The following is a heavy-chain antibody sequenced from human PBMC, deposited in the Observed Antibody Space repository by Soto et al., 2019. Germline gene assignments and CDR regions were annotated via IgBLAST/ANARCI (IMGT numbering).Heavy chain of an antibody. D-gene: IGHD3-3*01. CDR1: GGSISSYY. V-gene: IGHV4-59*08. J-gene: IGHJ4*02. Sequence: QVQLQESGPGLVKPSETLSLTCTVSGGSISSYYWSWIRQPPGKGLEWIGYIYYSGSTNYNPSLKSRVTISVDTSKNQFSLKLSSVTAADTAVYYCARLMRSGSILTVDYWGQGTLVTVSS. CDR3: ARLMRSGSILTVDY. CDR2: IYYSGST.